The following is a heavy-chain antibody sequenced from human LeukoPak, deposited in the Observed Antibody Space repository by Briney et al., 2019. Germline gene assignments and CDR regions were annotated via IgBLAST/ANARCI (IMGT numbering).Heavy chain of an antibody. CDR1: GYTFTSYY. J-gene: IGHJ4*02. Sequence: GASVTVSCKASGYTFTSYYMHWVRQAPGQGLEWMGIINPSGGSTSYAQKFQGRATMTRDTSTSTVYMELNSLRSEDTAVYYCAREHAGLYFGYWGQGTLVTVSS. CDR3: AREHAGLYFGY. CDR2: INPSGGST. V-gene: IGHV1-46*01.